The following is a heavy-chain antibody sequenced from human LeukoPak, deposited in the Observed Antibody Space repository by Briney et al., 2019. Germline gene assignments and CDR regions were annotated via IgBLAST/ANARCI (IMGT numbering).Heavy chain of an antibody. CDR1: GFTFIDYD. V-gene: IGHV3-13*01. CDR2: IGIRGDT. Sequence: GGALRLSCAASGFTFIDYDMHLVRQVMGKGLEWVSAIGIRGDTHYSGSVKGRFTISRENAESSLYLQMNSLRAEDTAVYYCARGGIQVSGIDEFDSWGQGVLVIVSS. J-gene: IGHJ4*02. CDR3: ARGGIQVSGIDEFDS. D-gene: IGHD6-19*01.